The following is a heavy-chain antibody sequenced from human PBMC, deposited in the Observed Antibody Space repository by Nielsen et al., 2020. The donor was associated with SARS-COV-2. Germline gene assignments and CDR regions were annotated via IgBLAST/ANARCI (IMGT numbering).Heavy chain of an antibody. CDR1: GFTFSDYY. Sequence: GASLKISCAASGFTFSDYYMSWIRQAPGKGLEWVSYISSSGSTIYYADSVKGRFTISRDNAKNSLYLQMNSLRAEDTAVYYCARGLRGVYYDYVWGSYRYRPADYWGQGTLVTVSS. CDR3: ARGLRGVYYDYVWGSYRYRPADY. CDR2: ISSSGSTI. V-gene: IGHV3-11*04. J-gene: IGHJ4*02. D-gene: IGHD3-16*02.